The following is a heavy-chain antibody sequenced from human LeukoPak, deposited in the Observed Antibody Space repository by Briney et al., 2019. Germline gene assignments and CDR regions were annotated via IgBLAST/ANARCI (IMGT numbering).Heavy chain of an antibody. CDR2: ISGSGVST. V-gene: IGHV3-23*01. J-gene: IGHJ4*02. CDR3: AKGKSKGELRGNEFDY. Sequence: PGGSLRLSCAASGFTFTSYAMSWVRQAPGKGLEWVSAISGSGVSTYYADSVKGRFTISRDNSKNTLYLHMNSLRAEDTALYYCAKGKSKGELRGNEFDYWGQGTLVIVSS. CDR1: GFTFTSYA. D-gene: IGHD1-7*01.